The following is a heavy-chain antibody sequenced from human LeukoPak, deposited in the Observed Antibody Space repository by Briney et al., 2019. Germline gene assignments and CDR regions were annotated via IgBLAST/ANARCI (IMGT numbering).Heavy chain of an antibody. Sequence: TGGSLRLSCAASGFTFSSYWMSWVRQAPGKGLEWVANIKQDGSEKYYVDSVKGRFTISRDNAKNSLYLQMNSLRAEDTAVYYCARDHPEPYDFWSGYSYYYGMDVWGQGTTVTVSS. V-gene: IGHV3-7*01. CDR3: ARDHPEPYDFWSGYSYYYGMDV. D-gene: IGHD3-3*01. CDR2: IKQDGSEK. J-gene: IGHJ6*02. CDR1: GFTFSSYW.